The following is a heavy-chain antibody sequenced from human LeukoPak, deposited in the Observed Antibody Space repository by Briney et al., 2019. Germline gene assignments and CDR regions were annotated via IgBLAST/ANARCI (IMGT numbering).Heavy chain of an antibody. V-gene: IGHV4-59*01. CDR1: GGSISSYY. CDR3: ARDSRYYGSGSYYGSNWFDL. Sequence: PSETLSLTCTVSGGSISSYYWSWIRQPPGKGLEWIGYIYYSGSTNYNPSLKSRVTISVDTSKNQFSLKLSSVTAADTAVYYCARDSRYYGSGSYYGSNWFDLWGQGTLVTVSS. D-gene: IGHD3-10*01. CDR2: IYYSGST. J-gene: IGHJ5*02.